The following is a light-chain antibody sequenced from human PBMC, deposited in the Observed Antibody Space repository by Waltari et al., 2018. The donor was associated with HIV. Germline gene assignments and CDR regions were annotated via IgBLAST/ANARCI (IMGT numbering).Light chain of an antibody. CDR1: SSNIGRTS. Sequence: QSVMTQPPSASGTPGQRVTISCSGSSSNIGRTSVHWYQQLPGTTPKRLIYRNNPRPSGVPDRFSGSKSGTSASLAISGLRSEDEADYYCAAWDDSLSGSWVFGGGTQVTVL. CDR3: AAWDDSLSGSWV. J-gene: IGLJ3*02. CDR2: RNN. V-gene: IGLV1-47*01.